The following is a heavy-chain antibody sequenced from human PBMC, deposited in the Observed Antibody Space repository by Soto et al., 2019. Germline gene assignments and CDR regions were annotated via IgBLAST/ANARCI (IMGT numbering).Heavy chain of an antibody. CDR3: ARDGDQYSGYEGYFDY. Sequence: SVKVSCKASGGTFSSYAISWVRQAPGQGLEWMGGIIPIFGTANYAQKFQGRVTITADESTSTAYMELRSLRSDDTAVYYCARDGDQYSGYEGYFDYWGQGTLVTVSS. V-gene: IGHV1-69*13. CDR1: GGTFSSYA. CDR2: IIPIFGTA. J-gene: IGHJ4*02. D-gene: IGHD5-12*01.